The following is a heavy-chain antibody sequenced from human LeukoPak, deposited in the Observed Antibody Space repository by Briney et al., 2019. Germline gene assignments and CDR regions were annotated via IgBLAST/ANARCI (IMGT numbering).Heavy chain of an antibody. V-gene: IGHV4-39*07. CDR2: IYYSGST. CDR3: ASAALLSGPYFDY. J-gene: IGHJ4*02. Sequence: SSETLSLTCTVSGGSISSSSYYWGWIRQPPGKGLEWIGSIYYSGSTYYNPSLKSRVTISVDTSKTQFSLKLSSVTAADTAVYYCASAALLSGPYFDYWGQGTLVTVSS. CDR1: GGSISSSSYY. D-gene: IGHD3-10*01.